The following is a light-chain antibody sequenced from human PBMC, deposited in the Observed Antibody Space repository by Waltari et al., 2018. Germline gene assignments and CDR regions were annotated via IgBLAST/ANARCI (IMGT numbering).Light chain of an antibody. CDR2: KAS. CDR1: QGISSW. Sequence: DIQMTQSPSSMSASVGDRVTIPCRASQGISSWLAWYQQKPGKDPQLLIYKASSLQSRIPSSVIGSGAGTDFTLTISSLQPEDFATYYCQQYNSALPTFGQGTKVEIK. CDR3: QQYNSALPT. J-gene: IGKJ1*01. V-gene: IGKV1-12*01.